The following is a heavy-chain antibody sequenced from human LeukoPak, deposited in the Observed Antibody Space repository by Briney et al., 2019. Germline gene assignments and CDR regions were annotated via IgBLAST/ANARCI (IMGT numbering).Heavy chain of an antibody. Sequence: GGSLRLSCAASGFTFSSYEMNWVRQAPGKGLEWVSYISSSGSTIYYADSVKGRFTISRDNAKNSLYLQMNSLRADDTAVSYCARGRGDPRDLDVWGQGTMVTVSS. CDR3: ARGRGDPRDLDV. D-gene: IGHD7-27*01. CDR1: GFTFSSYE. J-gene: IGHJ3*01. V-gene: IGHV3-48*03. CDR2: ISSSGSTI.